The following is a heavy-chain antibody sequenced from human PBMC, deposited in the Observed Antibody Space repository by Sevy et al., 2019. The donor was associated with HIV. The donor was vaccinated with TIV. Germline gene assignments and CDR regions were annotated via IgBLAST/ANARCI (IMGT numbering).Heavy chain of an antibody. Sequence: GRSLRLSCAASGFTFSSYEMNWVRQAPGKGLEWVSYISSSGSTIYYADSVKGRFTISRDNAKNSLYLQMNSLRAEDTAVYYCARARLRGDWYFDLWGRGTLVTVSS. J-gene: IGHJ2*01. CDR1: GFTFSSYE. CDR3: ARARLRGDWYFDL. CDR2: ISSSGSTI. D-gene: IGHD4-17*01. V-gene: IGHV3-48*03.